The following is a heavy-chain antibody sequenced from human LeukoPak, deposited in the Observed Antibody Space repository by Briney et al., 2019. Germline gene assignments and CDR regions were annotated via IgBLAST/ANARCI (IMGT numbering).Heavy chain of an antibody. V-gene: IGHV4-34*01. CDR2: INHSGFP. CDR1: GGSFSGYY. J-gene: IGHJ3*02. D-gene: IGHD3-10*01. CDR3: AKSNGYGLVDI. Sequence: SETLSLTCAVYGGSFSGYYWSWIRQPPGEGLEWIGEINHSGFPNYNPSLKSRVTISVDTSKNQFSLKLNSVTAADTAVYYCAKSNGYGLVDIWGQGTMVTVSS.